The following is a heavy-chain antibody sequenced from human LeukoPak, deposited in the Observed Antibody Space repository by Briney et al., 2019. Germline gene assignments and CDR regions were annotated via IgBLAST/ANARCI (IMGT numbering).Heavy chain of an antibody. CDR1: GGSFSGYY. D-gene: IGHD1-26*01. Sequence: SETLSLTCAVYGGSFSGYYWSWIRQPTGKGLEWIGEINHSGSTNYNPSLKSRVTISVDTSKNQFSLKLSSVTAADTAVYYCARHLGRQHLVGAPRTDAFDIWGQGTMVTVSS. CDR2: INHSGST. CDR3: ARHLGRQHLVGAPRTDAFDI. J-gene: IGHJ3*02. V-gene: IGHV4-34*01.